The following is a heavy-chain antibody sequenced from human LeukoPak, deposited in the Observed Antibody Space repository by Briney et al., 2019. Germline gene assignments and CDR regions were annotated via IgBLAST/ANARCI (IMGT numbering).Heavy chain of an antibody. CDR1: GGSFSGYY. J-gene: IGHJ4*02. Sequence: SETLSLTCAVYGGSFSGYYWSWIRQPPGKGLEWIGEINHSGSTNYNPSLKSRVTISVDTSKNQFSLKLSSVTAADTAVYYCARLFRGPRGYSYGVDYWGQGTLVTVSS. D-gene: IGHD5-18*01. CDR2: INHSGST. V-gene: IGHV4-34*01. CDR3: ARLFRGPRGYSYGVDY.